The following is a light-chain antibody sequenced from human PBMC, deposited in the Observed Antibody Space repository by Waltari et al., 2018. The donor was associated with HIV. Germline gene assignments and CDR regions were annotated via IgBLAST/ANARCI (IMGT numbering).Light chain of an antibody. CDR2: EGN. CDR1: SSDVGALSL. Sequence: QSALTQPASVSGSHGQSLTILCTGTSSDVGALSLVSWYQHHPGKAPKLILYEGNKRPSGVSNRFSGSKSGNTASLTISGLQAEDEADYYCSSYTSFSTVLFGGGTKLIVL. V-gene: IGLV2-23*01. CDR3: SSYTSFSTVL. J-gene: IGLJ2*01.